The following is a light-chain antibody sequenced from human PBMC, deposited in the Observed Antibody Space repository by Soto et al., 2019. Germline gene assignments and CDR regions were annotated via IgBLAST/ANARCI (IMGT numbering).Light chain of an antibody. Sequence: QSARTQPASVSGSLGQSITLSCSGTSSDVGGYHFVSWYQQHPGKAPNLIIYEVSNRPSGVSDRFSGSKSGNTASLTISGLQAEDEADYYCYSYTTTSTYVFGTGTKVTVL. CDR3: YSYTTTSTYV. J-gene: IGLJ1*01. V-gene: IGLV2-14*01. CDR1: SSDVGGYHF. CDR2: EVS.